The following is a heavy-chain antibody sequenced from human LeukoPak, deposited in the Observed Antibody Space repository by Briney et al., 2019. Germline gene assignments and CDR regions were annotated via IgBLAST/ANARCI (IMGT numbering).Heavy chain of an antibody. V-gene: IGHV3-23*01. Sequence: PGGSLRLSCAASGFTFSSYNMSWVRQAPGKGLEWVSVIGSSGGSTYYADSVKGRFTISRDNSKNTLYLQMNSLRAEDTAVYYCAKIEVVTADDKYFQYWGQGTLVTVSS. CDR3: AKIEVVTADDKYFQY. CDR2: IGSSGGST. CDR1: GFTFSSYN. J-gene: IGHJ1*01. D-gene: IGHD2-21*02.